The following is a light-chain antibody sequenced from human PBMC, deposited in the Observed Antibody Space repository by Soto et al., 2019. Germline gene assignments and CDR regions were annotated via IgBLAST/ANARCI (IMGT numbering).Light chain of an antibody. V-gene: IGKV1-9*01. CDR1: QGISSY. CDR3: QQLNRYPVT. J-gene: IGKJ5*01. CDR2: AAS. Sequence: DIQLTQSPSFLSASVGDRVTITCRASQGISSYLAWYQQKPGKAPKLLIYAASTLQSGVPSMFSGSVSGTEFTITISSLQPEDFATYYCQQLNRYPVTFGQGTRLEIK.